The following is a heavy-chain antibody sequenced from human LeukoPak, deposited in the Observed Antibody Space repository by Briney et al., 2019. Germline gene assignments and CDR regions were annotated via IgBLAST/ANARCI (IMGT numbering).Heavy chain of an antibody. CDR1: GFTFDDYG. CDR2: IHWNGAST. CDR3: ARDQGCTSTDCYSLFFHY. J-gene: IGHJ4*02. Sequence: GGSLRLSCAASGFTFDDYGMSWVRQAPGKGLEWVSGIHWNGASTGYADSVKGRFTISRDNAKKSLYLLADSLRAEDTAVYYCARDQGCTSTDCYSLFFHYWGQGTLVTVSS. D-gene: IGHD2-2*01. V-gene: IGHV3-20*04.